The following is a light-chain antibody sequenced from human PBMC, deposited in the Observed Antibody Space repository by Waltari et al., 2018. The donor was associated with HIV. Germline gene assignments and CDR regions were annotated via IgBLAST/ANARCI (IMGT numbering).Light chain of an antibody. V-gene: IGLV2-14*01. J-gene: IGLJ1*01. CDR3: SSYISTTTL. CDR1: SSDIGHYKY. Sequence: QSAPTQPASVSGSPGQSITISCTGTSSDIGHYKYVSWYQQSPGKAPKLILYEVSNRPAGVSNRFSGSKSGNTASLTISGLQAEDEADYYCSSYISTTTLFGTGTKVTVL. CDR2: EVS.